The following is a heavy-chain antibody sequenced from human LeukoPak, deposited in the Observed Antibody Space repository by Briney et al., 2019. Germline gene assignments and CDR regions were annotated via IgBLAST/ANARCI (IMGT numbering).Heavy chain of an antibody. CDR2: INHSGST. CDR1: GGSFSGYY. Sequence: SETLCLTCAVYGGSFSGYYWSWIRQPPGKGLEWIGEINHSGSTNYNPSLKSRVTISVDTSKNQFSLKLSSVTAADTAVYYCARVQRRRYNWNDAGAYWGQGTLVTVSS. J-gene: IGHJ4*02. CDR3: ARVQRRRYNWNDAGAY. V-gene: IGHV4-34*01. D-gene: IGHD1-1*01.